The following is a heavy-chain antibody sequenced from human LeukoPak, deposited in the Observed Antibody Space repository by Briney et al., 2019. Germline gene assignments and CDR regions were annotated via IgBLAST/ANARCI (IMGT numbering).Heavy chain of an antibody. CDR2: IIPIFGTA. D-gene: IGHD1-26*01. CDR3: AREVGREGFDY. CDR1: GGTFSSYA. J-gene: IGHJ4*02. Sequence: SVKVSFKASGGTFSSYAISWVRQAPGQGLGWMGGIIPIFGTANYAQKFQGRVTITADESTSTAYMELSSLRSEDTAVYYCAREVGREGFDYWGQGTLVTVSS. V-gene: IGHV1-69*01.